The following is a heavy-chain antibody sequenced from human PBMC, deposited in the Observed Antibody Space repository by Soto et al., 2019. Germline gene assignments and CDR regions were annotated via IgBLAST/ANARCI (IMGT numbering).Heavy chain of an antibody. D-gene: IGHD2-2*02. CDR2: IIPIFGTA. Sequence: SVEVSCKASGGTFSSYAISWVRQAPGQGLEWMGGIIPIFGTANYAQKFQGRVTITADKSTSTAYMELSSLRSEDTAVYYCARDEGYCSSTSCYTGDAFDIWGQGTMVTVSS. CDR1: GGTFSSYA. CDR3: ARDEGYCSSTSCYTGDAFDI. J-gene: IGHJ3*02. V-gene: IGHV1-69*06.